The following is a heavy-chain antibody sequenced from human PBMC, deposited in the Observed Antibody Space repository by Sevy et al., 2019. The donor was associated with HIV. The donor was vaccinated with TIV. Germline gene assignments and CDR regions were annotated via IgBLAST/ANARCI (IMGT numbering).Heavy chain of an antibody. CDR1: GFIFSGYG. D-gene: IGHD3-10*01. Sequence: GGSLRLSCAASGFIFSGYGMSWVRQAPGQGLEWVSAISGSGGSTYYADSVKGRFTISRDNFRNTLYLQMNSLRAEDTAVYYCAREFMVRGVDSLYYYYGMDVWGQGTTVTVSS. CDR3: AREFMVRGVDSLYYYYGMDV. V-gene: IGHV3-23*01. CDR2: ISGSGGST. J-gene: IGHJ6*02.